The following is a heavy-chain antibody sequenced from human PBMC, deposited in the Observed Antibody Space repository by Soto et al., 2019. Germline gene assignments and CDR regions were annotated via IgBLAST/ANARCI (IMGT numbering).Heavy chain of an antibody. V-gene: IGHV3-33*01. CDR1: GFTFSSYG. CDR2: IWYDGSNK. D-gene: IGHD6-19*01. CDR3: ARDSAQWLAPELGFEP. Sequence: GGSLRLSCAASGFTFSSYGMHWVRQAPGKGLEWVAVIWYDGSNKYYADSVKGRFTISRDNSKNTLYLQMNSLRAEDTAVYYCARDSAQWLAPELGFEPWGQGTLVTVSS. J-gene: IGHJ5*02.